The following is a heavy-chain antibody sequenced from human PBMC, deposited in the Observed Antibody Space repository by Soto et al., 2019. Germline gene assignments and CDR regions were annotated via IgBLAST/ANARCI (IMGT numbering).Heavy chain of an antibody. Sequence: QVQLVQYGAEVKRPGASVKLSCRTSGYTLTHYYIHWVRQAPGQGLEWLAIINPASGSTNYAQDFQGRVTLTMDTSTTTVYMELSGLRAEDTAIFYCARDLAAGDYWGQGTLVTVSS. CDR1: GYTLTHYY. V-gene: IGHV1-46*01. D-gene: IGHD6-13*01. J-gene: IGHJ4*02. CDR2: INPASGST. CDR3: ARDLAAGDY.